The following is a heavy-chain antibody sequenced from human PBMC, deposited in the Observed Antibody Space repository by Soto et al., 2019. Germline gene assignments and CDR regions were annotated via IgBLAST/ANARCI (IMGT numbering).Heavy chain of an antibody. J-gene: IGHJ4*02. D-gene: IGHD3-10*01. CDR3: ASSSGSGYRAFDY. Sequence: QVQLVQSGAEVKRPGSSVKVSCKASGDTFNFYSINWVRLAPGQGLEWMGRVNPIVSMSNYAQKFQGRVTMTADKSTSTAYMELSSLRSEDTAIYYCASSSGSGYRAFDYWGQGALVTVSS. CDR2: VNPIVSMS. V-gene: IGHV1-69*02. CDR1: GDTFNFYS.